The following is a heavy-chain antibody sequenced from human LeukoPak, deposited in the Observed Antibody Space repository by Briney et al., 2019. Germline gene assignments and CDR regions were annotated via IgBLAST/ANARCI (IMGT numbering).Heavy chain of an antibody. CDR1: GYSISSGYY. CDR2: IYHSGST. V-gene: IGHV4-38-2*02. CDR3: ARVRGYCSSTICYRYYFDY. J-gene: IGHJ4*02. D-gene: IGHD2-2*01. Sequence: SETLSLTCTVSGYSISSGYYWGWIRQPPGKGLEWIGTIYHSGSTYYNPSLKSRVTISVDTSKNQFSLKLTPVTAADTAVYYCARVRGYCSSTICYRYYFDYWGQGTLVTVSS.